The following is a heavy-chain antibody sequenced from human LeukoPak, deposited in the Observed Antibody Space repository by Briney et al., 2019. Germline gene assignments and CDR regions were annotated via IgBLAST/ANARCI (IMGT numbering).Heavy chain of an antibody. V-gene: IGHV4-59*01. CDR1: GGSITNYY. D-gene: IGHD3-22*01. Sequence: SETLSLTCTVSGGSITNYYWSWIRQPPGKGLEWIGNIYYSGNTNYNPSLKSRVTISVDTSKKQFSLKLNSVTAADTAMYYCARRQFYHDSTDYYLRGQGTLVTVSS. CDR3: ARRQFYHDSTDYYL. CDR2: IYYSGNT. J-gene: IGHJ4*02.